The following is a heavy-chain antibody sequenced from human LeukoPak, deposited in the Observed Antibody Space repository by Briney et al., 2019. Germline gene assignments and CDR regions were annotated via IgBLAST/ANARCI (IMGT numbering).Heavy chain of an antibody. CDR2: VHLDGRT. J-gene: IGHJ4*02. D-gene: IGHD3-3*01. V-gene: IGHV4-59*12. Sequence: SETLSLTCTVSGGSITRYYWTWIRQPPGKGLEWIGEVHLDGRTNYNPSLKSRLTISVDLSENHISPKLTSVTAADTAVYYCAREGGFFRPLDYSGQGTLVTVSS. CDR1: GGSITRYY. CDR3: AREGGFFRPLDY.